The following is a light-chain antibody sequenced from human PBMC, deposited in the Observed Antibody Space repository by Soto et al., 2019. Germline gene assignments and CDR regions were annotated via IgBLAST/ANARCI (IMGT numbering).Light chain of an antibody. J-gene: IGKJ1*01. V-gene: IGKV3-20*01. Sequence: VLTQSPDTLSLSPGDRATLSCRANQRASRQYLSWYQQRPGQPPRLLIYSVSMTADGIPDRFSGSGSESEFTLTINRLEPEDFAVYYCQDFDSPQWTFGQGTKIESK. CDR2: SVS. CDR1: QRASRQY. CDR3: QDFDSPQWT.